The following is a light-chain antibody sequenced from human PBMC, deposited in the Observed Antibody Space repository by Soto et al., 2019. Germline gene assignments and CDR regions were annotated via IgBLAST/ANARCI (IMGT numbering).Light chain of an antibody. Sequence: EIVMTQSPATLSVSPGERATLSCRASQSVNSNLAWYQQKPGQAPSLLIYGASTRATGVPARFSGRGSGTEFTLTISSLQSEDFAVYYCQQYNNWPPYTFGQGTKLEIK. CDR1: QSVNSN. V-gene: IGKV3-15*01. CDR3: QQYNNWPPYT. J-gene: IGKJ2*01. CDR2: GAS.